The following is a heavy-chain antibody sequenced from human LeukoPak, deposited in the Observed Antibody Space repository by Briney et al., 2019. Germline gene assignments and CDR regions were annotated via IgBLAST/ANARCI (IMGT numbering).Heavy chain of an antibody. CDR3: ARDVSVAYCGGDCYSAWFDP. J-gene: IGHJ5*02. CDR2: IIPIFGTA. D-gene: IGHD2-21*02. Sequence: SVKVSCTASGGIFSSYAISWVRQAPGQGLEWMGGIIPIFGTANYAQKFQGRVTITADESTSTAYMELSSLRSEDTAVYYCARDVSVAYCGGDCYSAWFDPWGQGTLVTVSS. V-gene: IGHV1-69*01. CDR1: GGIFSSYA.